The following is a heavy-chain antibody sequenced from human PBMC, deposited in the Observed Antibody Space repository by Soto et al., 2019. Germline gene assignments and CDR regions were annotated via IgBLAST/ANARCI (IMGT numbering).Heavy chain of an antibody. V-gene: IGHV3-30-3*01. D-gene: IGHD3-16*01. CDR3: ARGTTTSAFTAMDV. J-gene: IGHJ6*02. Sequence: QVQLVESGGGVVQPGRSLRLSCAASGFTFSNNAMDWVRQAPGKGLEWVAVISYDGSNKYIAESVKGRFTISIDNSNNTLFMQMNSLRAEDTAVYYCARGTTTSAFTAMDVWGQGTTVTVSS. CDR1: GFTFSNNA. CDR2: ISYDGSNK.